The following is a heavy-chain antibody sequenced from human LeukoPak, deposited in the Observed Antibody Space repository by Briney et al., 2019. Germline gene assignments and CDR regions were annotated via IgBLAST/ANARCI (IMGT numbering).Heavy chain of an antibody. J-gene: IGHJ4*02. D-gene: IGHD3-22*01. V-gene: IGHV3-23*01. CDR1: GFTFSSYA. CDR2: ISGSGGST. Sequence: PGGSLRLSCAASGFTFSSYAMHWVRQAPGKGLEWVSGISGSGGSTYLADSVKGRCTISRDSSKNTLYLLMNRLRADDTAVYYCAKGTLGHYHDSSGYYHLSFDYWGQGTLVTVSS. CDR3: AKGTLGHYHDSSGYYHLSFDY.